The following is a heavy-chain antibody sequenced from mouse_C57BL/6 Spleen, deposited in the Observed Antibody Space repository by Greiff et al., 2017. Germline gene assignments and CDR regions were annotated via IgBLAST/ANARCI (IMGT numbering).Heavy chain of an antibody. V-gene: IGHV1-80*01. J-gene: IGHJ2*01. CDR2: IYPGDGDT. D-gene: IGHD4-1*01. CDR1: GYAFSSYW. Sequence: QVQLQQSGAELVKPGASVKISCKASGYAFSSYWMNWVKQRPGKGLEWIGQIYPGDGDTNYNGKFKGKATLTADKSSSTAYMQLSSLTSEDSAVYFCARSPANWDYFDYWGQGTTLTVSS. CDR3: ARSPANWDYFDY.